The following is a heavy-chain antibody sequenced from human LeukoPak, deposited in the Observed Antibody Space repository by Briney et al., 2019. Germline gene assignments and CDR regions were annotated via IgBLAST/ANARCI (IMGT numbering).Heavy chain of an antibody. CDR1: GFTFSNYN. Sequence: GGSLRLSCVASGFTFSNYNMNWVRQAPGKGLEWVSYISGSGSSTYYADSMKGRFTISRDNAKNSLYLQMNSLRAEDTAVFYCAKDLKTVGGWITTGDFDYWGQGTQVTVSS. J-gene: IGHJ4*02. V-gene: IGHV3-48*03. D-gene: IGHD6-19*01. CDR3: AKDLKTVGGWITTGDFDY. CDR2: ISGSGSST.